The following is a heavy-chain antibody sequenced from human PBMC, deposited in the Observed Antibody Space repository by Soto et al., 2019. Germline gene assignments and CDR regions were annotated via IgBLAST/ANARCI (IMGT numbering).Heavy chain of an antibody. J-gene: IGHJ6*02. CDR3: GRCRTDSYAMDV. CDR2: ISPYNGRT. D-gene: IGHD5-18*01. Sequence: QVHLVQSGSDVEKPGASVKVSCKASGYSFTSYGIGWVRQVPGQGPEWMGWISPYNGRTNYAQSVKGRVVMTTDISTNTVYLELRSLRSDDSAIYYCGRCRTDSYAMDVGGQGPTVTVSS. CDR1: GYSFTSYG. V-gene: IGHV1-18*01.